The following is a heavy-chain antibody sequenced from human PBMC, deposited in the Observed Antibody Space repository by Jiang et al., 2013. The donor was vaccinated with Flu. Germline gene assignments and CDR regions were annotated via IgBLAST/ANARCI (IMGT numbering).Heavy chain of an antibody. Sequence: VQLVESGGGLVQPGGSLRLSCAASGFTFSSYAMSWVRQAPGKGLEWVSAISGSGGSTYYADSVKGRFTISRDNSKNTLYLQMNSLRAEDTAVYYCARHYYGSGSYPQNGMDVWGQGTTVTVSS. D-gene: IGHD3-10*01. CDR2: ISGSGGST. CDR3: ARHYYGSGSYPQNGMDV. V-gene: IGHV3-23*04. CDR1: GFTFSSYA. J-gene: IGHJ6*02.